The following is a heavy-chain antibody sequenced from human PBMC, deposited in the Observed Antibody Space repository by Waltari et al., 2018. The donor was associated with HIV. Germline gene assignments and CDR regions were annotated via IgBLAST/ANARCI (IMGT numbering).Heavy chain of an antibody. CDR2: ISGSGGST. J-gene: IGHJ4*02. V-gene: IGHV3-23*01. D-gene: IGHD5-12*01. CDR1: GFTFSRYA. CDR3: AKLGRGSMYYFDY. Sequence: EVQLLESGGGLVQPGGSLRLSCSASGFTFSRYAMRWVRQAPGKGMELVSAISGSGGSTYYADSVKGRFTISRDNSKNTLYLQMNSLRAEDTAVYYCAKLGRGSMYYFDYWGQGTLVTVSS.